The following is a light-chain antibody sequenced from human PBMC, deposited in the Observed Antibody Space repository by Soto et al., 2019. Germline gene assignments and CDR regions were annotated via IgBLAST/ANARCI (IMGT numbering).Light chain of an antibody. J-gene: IGKJ2*01. V-gene: IGKV3-20*01. Sequence: ELVLTQSPGTLSLSPGERATLSCRARQIVSGDYLAWYQQIPGQAPTLLIYRASSRVTGIPDRFSGGGSGTDFTLTISRLEPEDSAVYDCQQYAGSPPYTFGQGTKLEIK. CDR3: QQYAGSPPYT. CDR1: QIVSGDY. CDR2: RAS.